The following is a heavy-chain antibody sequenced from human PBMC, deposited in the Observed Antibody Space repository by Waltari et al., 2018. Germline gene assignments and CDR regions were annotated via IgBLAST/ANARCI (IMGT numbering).Heavy chain of an antibody. CDR2: ISSSSSTI. Sequence: EVQLVESGGGLVQPGGSLRLSCAASGFTFSSYSMNWVRQAPGKGLEWVSYISSSSSTIYYADSVKGRFTISRDNAKNSLYLQMNSLRAEDTAVYYCARDIRGYCSGGSCRQGGMDVWGQGTTVTVSS. D-gene: IGHD2-15*01. CDR1: GFTFSSYS. CDR3: ARDIRGYCSGGSCRQGGMDV. J-gene: IGHJ6*02. V-gene: IGHV3-48*01.